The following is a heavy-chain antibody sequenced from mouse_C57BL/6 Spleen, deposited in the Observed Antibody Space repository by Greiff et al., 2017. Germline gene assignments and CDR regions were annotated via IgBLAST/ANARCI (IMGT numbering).Heavy chain of an antibody. CDR3: ARELTGSGYFDV. CDR1: GYAFSSSW. CDR2: IYPGDGDT. Sequence: QVQLQQSGPELVKPGASVKISCKASGYAFSSSWMNWVKQRPGKGLEWIGRIYPGDGDTNYNGKFKGKATLTADKSSSTAYMQLSSLTSEDSAVYFCARELTGSGYFDVWGTGTTVTVSS. V-gene: IGHV1-82*01. J-gene: IGHJ1*03. D-gene: IGHD4-1*01.